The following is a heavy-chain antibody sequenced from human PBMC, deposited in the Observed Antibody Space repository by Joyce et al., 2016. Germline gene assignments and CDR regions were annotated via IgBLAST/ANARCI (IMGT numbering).Heavy chain of an antibody. D-gene: IGHD3-10*01. V-gene: IGHV4-59*01. J-gene: IGHJ4*02. CDR2: VSYSGST. CDR3: AHTGDGSGGY. Sequence: QVQLQESGPGLVRTSETLSLTCSVSGGSFSTYWWSWIRQPPGKGLEWVAFVSYSGSTSYNPSLRSRVAISADTSKRRFSLVLTSVTAADTAMYYCAHTGDGSGGYWGQGTLVTVSS. CDR1: GGSFSTYW.